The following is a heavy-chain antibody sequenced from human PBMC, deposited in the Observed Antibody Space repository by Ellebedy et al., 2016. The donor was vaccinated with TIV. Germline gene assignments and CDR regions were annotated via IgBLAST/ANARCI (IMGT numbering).Heavy chain of an antibody. J-gene: IGHJ4*02. Sequence: ASVKVSCKASGYSFTGYYMHWVRQAPGQGLEWMGWINPNSGGTKYAQKFQGRVTMTRDTSISTAYMELSRLRSDDTAVYYCARGGGSSWYVELDYWGQGTLVTVSS. CDR1: GYSFTGYY. V-gene: IGHV1-2*02. CDR3: ARGGGSSWYVELDY. D-gene: IGHD6-13*01. CDR2: INPNSGGT.